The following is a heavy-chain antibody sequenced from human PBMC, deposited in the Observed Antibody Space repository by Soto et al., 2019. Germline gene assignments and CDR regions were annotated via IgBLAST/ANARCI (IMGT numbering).Heavy chain of an antibody. V-gene: IGHV4-39*07. J-gene: IGHJ5*02. Sequence: SETLSLTCSVSGGSISSTTFYWGWIRQPPRQGLELIGSISYRGSTSYNPSLKSRVTISVDTSKNQFSLKLSSVTAADTAVYYCARVGVTMVRGVITVWFDPWGQGTLVTVSS. CDR3: ARVGVTMVRGVITVWFDP. D-gene: IGHD3-10*01. CDR1: GGSISSTTFY. CDR2: ISYRGST.